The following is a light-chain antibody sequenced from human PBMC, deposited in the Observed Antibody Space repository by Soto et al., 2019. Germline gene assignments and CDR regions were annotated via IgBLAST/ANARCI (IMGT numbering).Light chain of an antibody. CDR3: QQYNNWPPYT. CDR1: QSVSTN. V-gene: IGKV3-15*01. CDR2: GAF. Sequence: EIVMTQSPATLSVSPGERATLSCRASQSVSTNLAWYQQKPGQAPRLLIYGAFTRATGIPARFSGSGSGTEFTLTISSLQSEDFAVYYCQQYNNWPPYTFGEGNKLEIK. J-gene: IGKJ2*01.